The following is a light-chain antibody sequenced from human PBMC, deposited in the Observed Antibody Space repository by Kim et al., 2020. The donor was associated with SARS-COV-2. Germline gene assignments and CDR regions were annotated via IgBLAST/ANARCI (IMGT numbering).Light chain of an antibody. CDR3: LLLYSGAWV. CDR2: DAR. Sequence: QAVVTQEPSLTVSPGGTVTLTCGCSSGEVTSGHYPYWLQQKPGQAPRTLIYDARNKHSWTPARFSGPLLGGKAALTLSGAQPEDEADYYCLLLYSGAWVFGGGTQLTVL. V-gene: IGLV7-46*01. J-gene: IGLJ3*02. CDR1: SGEVTSGHY.